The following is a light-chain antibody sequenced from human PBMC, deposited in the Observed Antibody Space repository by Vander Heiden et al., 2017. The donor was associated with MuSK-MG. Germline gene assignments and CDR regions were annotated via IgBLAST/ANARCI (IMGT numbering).Light chain of an antibody. J-gene: IGKJ1*01. V-gene: IGKV4-1*01. CDR1: QTVLYSIDNKSY. Sequence: DIAMTQSPASLAVSLGERATLNCKSSQTVLYSIDNKSYLAWYQQKPGQPPRLLIYWASTRESGVPDRFSGSGSGTDFTPTISSLQAEDVAVYYCQQYYTSPWTFGQGTKVEIK. CDR3: QQYYTSPWT. CDR2: WAS.